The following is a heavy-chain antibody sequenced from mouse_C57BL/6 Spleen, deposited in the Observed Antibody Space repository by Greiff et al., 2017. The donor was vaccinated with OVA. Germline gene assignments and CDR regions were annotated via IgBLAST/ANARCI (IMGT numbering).Heavy chain of an antibody. D-gene: IGHD3-3*01. Sequence: EVKLVESGGGLVKPGGSLKLSCAASGFTFSDYGMHWVRQAPEKGLEWVAYISSGGSTIYYADTVKGPYTTSTDKTKYTRFLQRTSLRSEDTSMYYCARRRWGQTRDYAMDYWGQGTSVTVSS. J-gene: IGHJ4*01. CDR1: GFTFSDYG. CDR2: ISSGGSTI. V-gene: IGHV5-17*01. CDR3: ARRRWGQTRDYAMDY.